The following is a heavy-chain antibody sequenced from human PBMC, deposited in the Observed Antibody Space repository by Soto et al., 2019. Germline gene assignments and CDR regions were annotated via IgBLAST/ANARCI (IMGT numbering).Heavy chain of an antibody. CDR2: ISSSSSYI. CDR3: AKNIAAAGNFYDYYGMDV. Sequence: PGRSLRLSCAASGFTFSSYSMNWVRQAPGKGLEWVSSISSSSSYIYYADSVKGRFTISRDNAKNSLYLQMNSLRAEDTAVYYCAKNIAAAGNFYDYYGMDVRGQGTTVTVSS. CDR1: GFTFSSYS. D-gene: IGHD6-13*01. J-gene: IGHJ6*02. V-gene: IGHV3-21*01.